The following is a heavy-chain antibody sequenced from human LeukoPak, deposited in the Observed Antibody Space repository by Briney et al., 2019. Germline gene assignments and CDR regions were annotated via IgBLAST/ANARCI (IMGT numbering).Heavy chain of an antibody. D-gene: IGHD3-22*01. Sequence: GGSLRLSCAASGFTLSSYSMNWVRQAPGKGMEWVSSISSSSSYIHYTDSVKGRFTISRDNTKKSLYLQMNSLRAEDTAVYYCARDRYDRSGYYDYWGQGTLVTVSS. J-gene: IGHJ4*02. CDR3: ARDRYDRSGYYDY. CDR1: GFTLSSYS. CDR2: ISSSSSYI. V-gene: IGHV3-21*01.